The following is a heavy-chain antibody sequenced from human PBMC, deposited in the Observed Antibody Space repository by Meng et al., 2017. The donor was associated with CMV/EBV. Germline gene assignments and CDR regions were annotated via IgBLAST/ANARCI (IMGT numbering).Heavy chain of an antibody. D-gene: IGHD2-2*01. CDR1: GFTFSSYS. Sequence: SGFTFSSYSMNWVRQAPGKGLEWVSSISSSSSYIYYADSMRGRFTISRDNAKNSLYLQMNSLRAEDTAVYYCARDFPLVVVPAAGFDPWGQGTLVTVSS. J-gene: IGHJ5*02. CDR2: ISSSSSYI. CDR3: ARDFPLVVVPAAGFDP. V-gene: IGHV3-21*01.